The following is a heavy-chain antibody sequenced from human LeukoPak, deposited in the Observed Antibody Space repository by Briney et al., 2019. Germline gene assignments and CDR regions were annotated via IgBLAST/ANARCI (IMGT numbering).Heavy chain of an antibody. V-gene: IGHV3-30*04. Sequence: PGRSLRLPCAASGFTFSSYAMHWVRQAPGKGLEWVAVISYDGSNKYYADSVKGRFTISRDNSKNTLYLQMNSLRAEDTAVYYCARSRYFDWLCPFDYWGQGTLVTVSS. CDR1: GFTFSSYA. D-gene: IGHD3-9*01. J-gene: IGHJ4*02. CDR2: ISYDGSNK. CDR3: ARSRYFDWLCPFDY.